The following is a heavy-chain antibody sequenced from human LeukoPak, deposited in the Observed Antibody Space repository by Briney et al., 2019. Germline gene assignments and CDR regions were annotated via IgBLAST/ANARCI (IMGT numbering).Heavy chain of an antibody. CDR3: AKGTRIVVAPPVDY. Sequence: GGSLRLSCAASGFTFSSYAMSWVRQAPGKGLEWVSAISGSGGSTYYADSVKGRFTISRDNSKNTLYLQINSLRAEDTAVYYCAKGTRIVVAPPVDYWGQGTLVTVSS. J-gene: IGHJ4*02. D-gene: IGHD3-22*01. CDR2: ISGSGGST. CDR1: GFTFSSYA. V-gene: IGHV3-23*01.